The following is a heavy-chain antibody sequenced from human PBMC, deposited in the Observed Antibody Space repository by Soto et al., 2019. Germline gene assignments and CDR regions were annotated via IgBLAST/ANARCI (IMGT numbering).Heavy chain of an antibody. V-gene: IGHV3-11*01. J-gene: IGHJ4*02. CDR1: GVKCVDYY. CDR3: ARDRRPGKVATIYDY. D-gene: IGHD5-12*01. Sequence: VGLLRLSCAAAGVKCVDYYMSWILQAPGKGLEWVSYISSSGSTIYYADSVKGRFTISRDNAKNSLYLQMNSLRAEDTAVYYCARDRRPGKVATIYDYRVQRTLVTVSS. CDR2: ISSSGSTI.